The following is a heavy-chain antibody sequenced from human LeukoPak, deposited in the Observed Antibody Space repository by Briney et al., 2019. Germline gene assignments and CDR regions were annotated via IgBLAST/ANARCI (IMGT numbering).Heavy chain of an antibody. CDR2: ISGSDGST. J-gene: IGHJ4*02. Sequence: GGSLRLSCAPSGFTLSSYSLSWVRQAPAKGLEWVSAISGSDGSTYYADSVKGPFTISRDNSKNTLYLQRNGLGAEDAAVYCWAKGRYGSGWYPMSYWGQGTLVTVSS. D-gene: IGHD6-19*01. V-gene: IGHV3-23*01. CDR1: GFTLSSYS. CDR3: AKGRYGSGWYPMSY.